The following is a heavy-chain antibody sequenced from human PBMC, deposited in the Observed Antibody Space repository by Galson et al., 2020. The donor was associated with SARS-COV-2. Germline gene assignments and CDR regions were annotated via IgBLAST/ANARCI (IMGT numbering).Heavy chain of an antibody. CDR1: GYSISSGYF. Sequence: SETLSLTCTVSGYSISSGYFWGWIRQPPGKGQEWMGSISHSGSTYYNPSLKSRVTISVDTSKNQFSLKLSSVTAADTAVYYCATYSVVVVAPTPLRADYWGQGTLVTVSS. CDR3: ATYSVVVVAPTPLRADY. CDR2: ISHSGST. J-gene: IGHJ4*02. V-gene: IGHV4-38-2*02. D-gene: IGHD2-15*01.